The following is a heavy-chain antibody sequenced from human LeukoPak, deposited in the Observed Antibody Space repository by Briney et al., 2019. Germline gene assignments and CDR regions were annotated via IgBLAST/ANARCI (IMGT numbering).Heavy chain of an antibody. Sequence: SETLSLTCTVSGGSISSSSYYWGWIRQPPGKGLEWIGSIYYSGSTYYNPSLKSRVTISVDTSKNQFSLKLSSVTAADTAVYYCAKDLSIRFLEWLLSEPLDYWGQGTLVTVSS. J-gene: IGHJ4*02. CDR1: GGSISSSSYY. V-gene: IGHV4-39*02. CDR2: IYYSGST. D-gene: IGHD3-3*01. CDR3: AKDLSIRFLEWLLSEPLDY.